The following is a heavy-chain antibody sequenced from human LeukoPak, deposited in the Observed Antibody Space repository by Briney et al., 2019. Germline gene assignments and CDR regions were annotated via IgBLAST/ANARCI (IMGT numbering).Heavy chain of an antibody. CDR3: ARGDDPAEY. CDR2: IYTSGST. Sequence: PSETLSLTCTVSGGSMSTYFWSWIRQPAGKGLEWIGRIYTSGSTSHNPSLKSRVTMSVDRARNQFSLKLSSVTAADTAVYYCARGDDPAEYWGQGTLVTVSS. CDR1: GGSMSTYF. V-gene: IGHV4-4*07. J-gene: IGHJ4*02.